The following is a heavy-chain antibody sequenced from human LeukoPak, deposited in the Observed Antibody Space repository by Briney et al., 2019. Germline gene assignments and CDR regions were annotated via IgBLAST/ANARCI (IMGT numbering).Heavy chain of an antibody. D-gene: IGHD4-17*01. J-gene: IGHJ4*02. CDR2: IYPGDSDT. CDR1: GYNFPNNW. Sequence: GESLKISCKGFGYNFPNNWIAWVRQMPGKGLEWMGIIYPGDSDTRYSPSFQGQVSISADKSINTAYLQWSSLKASDTAMYYCARRPGDYVDYWGQGTLVTVSS. V-gene: IGHV5-51*01. CDR3: ARRPGDYVDY.